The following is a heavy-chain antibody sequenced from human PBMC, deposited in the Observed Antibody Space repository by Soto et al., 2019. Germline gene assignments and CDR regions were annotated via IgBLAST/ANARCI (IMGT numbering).Heavy chain of an antibody. CDR2: ISGSGSST. V-gene: IGHV3-23*01. Sequence: GGSLRLSCGASGFTLSNYAMNWVRQAPGKGLEWVSLISGSGSSTYYADSVKGRFTISRDSSKNTLYLHMNSLRAEDTAVYSCAKTTGAPSAPFDFWGQGTLVTVSS. J-gene: IGHJ4*02. CDR1: GFTLSNYA. CDR3: AKTTGAPSAPFDF. D-gene: IGHD1-1*01.